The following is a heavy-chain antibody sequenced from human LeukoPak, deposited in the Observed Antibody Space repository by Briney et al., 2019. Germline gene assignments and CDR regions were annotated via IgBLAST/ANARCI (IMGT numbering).Heavy chain of an antibody. CDR3: ARAGVPAAMRAWFDP. V-gene: IGHV3-11*01. CDR2: ISSSGSTI. CDR1: GFTFSDYY. J-gene: IGHJ5*02. D-gene: IGHD2-2*01. Sequence: GGSLRLSCAASGFTFSDYYMGWIRQAPGKGLEWVSYISSSGSTIYYADSVKGRFTISRDNAKNSLYLQMNSLRAEDTAVYYCARAGVPAAMRAWFDPWGQGTLVTVSS.